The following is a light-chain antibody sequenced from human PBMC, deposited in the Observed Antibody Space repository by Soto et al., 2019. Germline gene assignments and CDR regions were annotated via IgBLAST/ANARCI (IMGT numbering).Light chain of an antibody. CDR2: GPS. Sequence: EIVLTQSPGTLSLSPGERATLSCRASQSVSDLAWYQQKPGQAPRLLIYGPSTRATGIPDRVSGSGSGTDFTLTISGLEPEDLAVYYCQQYGSSPWTFGQGTKVEIK. CDR3: QQYGSSPWT. CDR1: QSVSD. J-gene: IGKJ1*01. V-gene: IGKV3-20*01.